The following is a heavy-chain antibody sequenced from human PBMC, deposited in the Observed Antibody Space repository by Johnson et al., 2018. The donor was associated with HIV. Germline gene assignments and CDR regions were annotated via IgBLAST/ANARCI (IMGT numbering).Heavy chain of an antibody. CDR1: GFTFSSYW. Sequence: VQLVESGGGLVQPGGSLRLSCAASGFTFSSYWMSWVRQAPGKGLEWVSAINNSGGGTYSADSVKGRFTISRDNSKNTLYLQMNSLKTEDTAVYYCTTDDEAFDIWGQGTMVTVSS. V-gene: IGHV3-23*04. J-gene: IGHJ3*02. CDR3: TTDDEAFDI. CDR2: INNSGGGT.